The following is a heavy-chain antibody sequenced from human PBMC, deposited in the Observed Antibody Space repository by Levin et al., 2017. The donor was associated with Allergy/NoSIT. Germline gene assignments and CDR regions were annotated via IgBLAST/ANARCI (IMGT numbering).Heavy chain of an antibody. CDR2: ISSDGSNK. J-gene: IGHJ4*02. CDR1: GFPFSSYG. CDR3: ARDQHSSGWNAADY. V-gene: IGHV3-30*04. Sequence: GGSLRLSCAASGFPFSSYGLHWVRQAPGKGLEWVAVISSDGSNKYYADSVKGRITVSRDNSKNTLYLQMNSLRGEDTALYYCARDQHSSGWNAADYWGQGTLVTVSS. D-gene: IGHD6-19*01.